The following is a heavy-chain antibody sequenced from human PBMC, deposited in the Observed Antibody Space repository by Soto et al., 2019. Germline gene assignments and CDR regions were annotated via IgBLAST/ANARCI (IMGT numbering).Heavy chain of an antibody. J-gene: IGHJ6*04. CDR2: INHSGST. CDR3: ARMNYDWWSGHVPRSYCGMDG. D-gene: IGHD3-3*01. CDR1: GGSFSGYY. Sequence: SEPLSLTCAVYGGSFSGYYWSWIRQPPGKGLEWIGEINHSGSTNYNPSLKSRVTISVDTSKNQFSLKLSSVTAADTAVYYCARMNYDWWSGHVPRSYCGMDGWGKGTKVTVS. V-gene: IGHV4-34*01.